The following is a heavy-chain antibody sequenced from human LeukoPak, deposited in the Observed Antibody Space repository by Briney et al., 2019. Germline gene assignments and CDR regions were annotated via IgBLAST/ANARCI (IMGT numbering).Heavy chain of an antibody. J-gene: IGHJ2*01. CDR2: IVDSGGST. V-gene: IGHV3-23*01. Sequence: GGSLRLSCAASGFTFSSYAMSWVRQAPGKGLEWVSVIVDSGGSTYYADSVKGRFTISRENSKNTLYLQMNSLRAEDTAVYYCAKGGIMQSSSPGLQYFDLWGRGTLVSVSS. CDR1: GFTFSSYA. D-gene: IGHD6-6*01. CDR3: AKGGIMQSSSPGLQYFDL.